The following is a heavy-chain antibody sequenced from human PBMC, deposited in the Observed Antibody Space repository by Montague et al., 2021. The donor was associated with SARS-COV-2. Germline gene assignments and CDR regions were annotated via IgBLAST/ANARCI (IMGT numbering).Heavy chain of an antibody. Sequence: SLRLSCAASGFTFSSYEMNWVRQAPGKGLEWVSYISSTVSTIFXXXSXXXRFXISRDNAKNSLYLQMNSLRAEDTAVYYCASRAPTRIVLMVYAIGGYFDYWGQGTLVTVSS. CDR2: ISSTVSTI. CDR3: ASRAPTRIVLMVYAIGGYFDY. J-gene: IGHJ4*02. CDR1: GFTFSSYE. D-gene: IGHD2-8*01. V-gene: IGHV3-48*03.